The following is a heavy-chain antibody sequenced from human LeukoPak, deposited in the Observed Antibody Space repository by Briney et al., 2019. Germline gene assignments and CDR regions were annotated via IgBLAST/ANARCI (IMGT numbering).Heavy chain of an antibody. CDR3: TRPYYYYMDV. J-gene: IGHJ6*03. CDR2: ISHSWSA. V-gene: IGHV4-4*02. Sequence: SGTLSLTCTVSGDSSGGAISSSAWWSWVRESPGKGLEWIGEISHSWSARYNPSRNSRVTMSMDKSNNQFSLQLTSVTAADTAIYYCTRPYYYYMDVWGKGATVTVSS. CDR1: GDSSGGAISSSAW.